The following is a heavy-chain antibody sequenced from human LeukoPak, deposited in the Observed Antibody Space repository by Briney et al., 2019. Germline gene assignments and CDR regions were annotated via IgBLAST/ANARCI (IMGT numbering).Heavy chain of an antibody. V-gene: IGHV4-59*01. CDR3: ARAKMTTLTLFDY. CDR1: GDSIIGYH. J-gene: IGHJ4*02. Sequence: PSETLSLTRTVSGDSIIGYHWSWIRRPPGKGLDWIGYIYYSGNTNYNPSLKSRVTMSVDTSKNQFSLKLTSVTAADTAVYYCARAKMTTLTLFDYWGQGTLVTVSS. D-gene: IGHD5-24*01. CDR2: IYYSGNT.